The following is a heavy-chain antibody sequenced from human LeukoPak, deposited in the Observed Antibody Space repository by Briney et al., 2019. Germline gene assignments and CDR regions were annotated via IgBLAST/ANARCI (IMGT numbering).Heavy chain of an antibody. CDR2: INPNSGGT. Sequence: GASVKDSCKASGYTFTGYYMHWVRQAPGQGLEWMGWINPNSGGTNYAQKFQGRVTMTRDTSISTAYMELSRLRSDDTAVYYCARPPYSSSLYVGENWFDPWGQGALVTVSS. D-gene: IGHD6-6*01. J-gene: IGHJ5*02. V-gene: IGHV1-2*02. CDR3: ARPPYSSSLYVGENWFDP. CDR1: GYTFTGYY.